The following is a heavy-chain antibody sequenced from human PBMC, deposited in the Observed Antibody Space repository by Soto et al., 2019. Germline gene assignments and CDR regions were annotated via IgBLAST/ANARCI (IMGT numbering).Heavy chain of an antibody. J-gene: IGHJ5*02. CDR1: GFTFSSYG. Sequence: GGSLRLSCAASGFTFSSYGMHWVRQAPGKGLEWVAVISYDGSNKYYADSVKGRFTISRDNSKNTLYLQMNSLRAEDTAVCYCAKDYLRKRYSYGLGWFDPWGQGTLVTVSS. CDR2: ISYDGSNK. CDR3: AKDYLRKRYSYGLGWFDP. V-gene: IGHV3-30*18. D-gene: IGHD5-18*01.